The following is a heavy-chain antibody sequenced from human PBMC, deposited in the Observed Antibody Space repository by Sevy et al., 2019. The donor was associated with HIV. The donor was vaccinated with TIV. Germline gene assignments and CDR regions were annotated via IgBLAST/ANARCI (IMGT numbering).Heavy chain of an antibody. V-gene: IGHV3-21*01. CDR3: ARPYGSGSWEAFDV. CDR2: ISGSSNYI. J-gene: IGHJ3*01. Sequence: GGSLRLSCAASGFTFSNAWMSWVRQAPGQGLEWVSSISGSSNYIYYADSLKGRFTISRDNAKNSLYLQMHSLRADDTAVYFCARPYGSGSWEAFDVWGQGTVVTVSS. D-gene: IGHD3-10*01. CDR1: GFTFSNAW.